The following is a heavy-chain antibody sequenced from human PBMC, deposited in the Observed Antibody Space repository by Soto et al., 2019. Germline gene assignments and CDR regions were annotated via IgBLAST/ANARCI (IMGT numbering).Heavy chain of an antibody. J-gene: IGHJ4*02. CDR3: TTASRWNSLFDY. V-gene: IGHV3-15*01. CDR1: GFTFSNAW. CDR2: IKSKTDGGTT. D-gene: IGHD1-7*01. Sequence: EVQLVESGGGLVKPGGSLRLSCAASGFTFSNAWMSWVRQAPGKGLEWVGRIKSKTDGGTTDYAAHVKGRFTISRDDSKNTLYLQMNSLKTEDTAVYYCTTASRWNSLFDYWGQGTLVTVSS.